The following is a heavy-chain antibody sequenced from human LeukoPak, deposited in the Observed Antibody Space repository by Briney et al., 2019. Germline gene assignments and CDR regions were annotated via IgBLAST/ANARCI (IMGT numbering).Heavy chain of an antibody. D-gene: IGHD4-11*01. Sequence: ASVKVSCKASGYSFNKYAMNWVRQVPGRGLEGVGWINTKTEKTTYAQAFTGRFVFSLETSVSTAYLQIDSLQADDTAVYYCARTVTTRLFYFDYWGQGSLVTVSS. V-gene: IGHV7-4-1*01. CDR3: ARTVTTRLFYFDY. CDR2: INTKTEKT. CDR1: GYSFNKYA. J-gene: IGHJ4*02.